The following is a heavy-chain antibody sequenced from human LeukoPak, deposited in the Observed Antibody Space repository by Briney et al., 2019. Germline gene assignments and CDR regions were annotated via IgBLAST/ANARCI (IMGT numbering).Heavy chain of an antibody. J-gene: IGHJ3*02. CDR3: ARVQQLVIDAFDI. V-gene: IGHV3-11*05. CDR2: ISSSSSYT. D-gene: IGHD6-13*01. Sequence: GGSLRLSCAASGFTFSNYWMSWVRQAPGKGLEWVSYISSSSSYTNYADSVKGRFTISRDNAKNSLYLQMNSLRAEDTAVHYCARVQQLVIDAFDIWGQGTMVTVSS. CDR1: GFTFSNYW.